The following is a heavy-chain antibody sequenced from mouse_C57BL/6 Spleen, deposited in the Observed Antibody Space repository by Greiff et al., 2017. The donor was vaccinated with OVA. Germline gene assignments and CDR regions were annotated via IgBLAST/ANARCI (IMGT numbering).Heavy chain of an antibody. V-gene: IGHV1-53*01. J-gene: IGHJ4*01. CDR2: INPSNGGT. Sequence: VQLQQPGTELVKPGASVKLSCKASGYTFTSYWMHWVKQRPGQGLEWIGNINPSNGGTNYNEKFKSKATLTVDKSSSTAYMQLSSLTSADSAVYYCAGLSYYGDYSAMDYWGQGTTVTVSS. CDR1: GYTFTSYW. D-gene: IGHD1-1*01. CDR3: AGLSYYGDYSAMDY.